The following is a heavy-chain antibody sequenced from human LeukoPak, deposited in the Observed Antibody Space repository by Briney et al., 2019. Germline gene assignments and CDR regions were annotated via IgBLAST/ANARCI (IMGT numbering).Heavy chain of an antibody. D-gene: IGHD5-12*01. CDR1: GGNFNNYA. CDR2: VIPNFGTP. V-gene: IGHV1-69*05. Sequence: ASVKVSCKASGGNFNNYAISWLRQAPGQGLEWMGSVIPNFGTPNYAQKFQGRATITTDSSTTTAYLDLSSLKSDDTAVYYCASGGGYSGYATWLAPWGQGTLVIV. CDR3: ASGGGYSGYATWLAP. J-gene: IGHJ5*02.